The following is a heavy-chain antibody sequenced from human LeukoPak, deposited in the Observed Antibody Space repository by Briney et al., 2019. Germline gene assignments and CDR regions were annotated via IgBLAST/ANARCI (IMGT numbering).Heavy chain of an antibody. D-gene: IGHD6-6*01. J-gene: IGHJ4*02. V-gene: IGHV3-9*03. CDR3: AKDQAYSSSSGFDY. CDR1: GFTFDDYA. Sequence: GGSLRLSCAASGFTFDDYAMHWVRQAPGKGLEWVSGISWNSGSIGYADSVKGRFTISRDNAKNSLYLQMNSLRAEDMALYYCAKDQAYSSSSGFDYWGQGTLVTVSS. CDR2: ISWNSGSI.